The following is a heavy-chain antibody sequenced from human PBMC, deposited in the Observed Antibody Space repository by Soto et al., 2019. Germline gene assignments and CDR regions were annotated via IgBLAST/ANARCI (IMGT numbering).Heavy chain of an antibody. CDR3: VRESYPAKAFDI. CDR2: IRSRSIDM. V-gene: IGHV3-21*01. J-gene: IGHJ3*02. Sequence: GGSLRLSCAASGFTFSNYKINWVRQAPGKGLEWVSSIRSRSIDMYYADSVKGRFTISRDDAKNSLSLQMNGLRAEDTAVYFCVRESYPAKAFDIWGQGTMVTLS. CDR1: GFTFSNYK. D-gene: IGHD2-2*01.